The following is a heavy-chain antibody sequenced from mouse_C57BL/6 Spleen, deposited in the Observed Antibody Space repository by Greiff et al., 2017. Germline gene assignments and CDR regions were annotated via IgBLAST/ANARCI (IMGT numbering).Heavy chain of an antibody. CDR2: IYPGDGDT. V-gene: IGHV1-82*01. Sequence: QVHLQQSGPELVKPGASVKISCKASGYAFSSSWLNWVKQRPGQGLEWIGRIYPGDGDTNYNGKFKGKATLTADKSSSTAYMQLSSLTSEDSAVYFCARGGRSSHWYFDVRGTGSTDTVSS. CDR3: ARGGRSSHWYFDV. J-gene: IGHJ1*03. D-gene: IGHD1-1*01. CDR1: GYAFSSSW.